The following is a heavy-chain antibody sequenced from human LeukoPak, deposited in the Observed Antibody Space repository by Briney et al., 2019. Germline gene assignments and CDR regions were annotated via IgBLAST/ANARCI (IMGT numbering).Heavy chain of an antibody. CDR2: INPNRFGT. J-gene: IGHJ5*02. CDR3: ARDTTRDNWFDP. V-gene: IGHV1-2*02. D-gene: IGHD1-26*01. Sequence: ASVKVSCKASVYTFTRYYMQRVRQAPGQGPEWMGWINPNRFGTNYAQKFHGRVTMTRDTTIITAYIELSGLRSDYTAQYYSARDTTRDNWFDPWGQGTLVSVSS. CDR1: VYTFTRYY.